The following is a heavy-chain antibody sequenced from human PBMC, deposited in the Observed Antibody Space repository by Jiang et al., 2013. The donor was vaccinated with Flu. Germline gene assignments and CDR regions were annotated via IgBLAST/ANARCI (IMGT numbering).Heavy chain of an antibody. D-gene: IGHD2-2*03. Sequence: LLESGGGLVQSGGPVRLSCAASGFTFSSYDMIWVRQAPGKGLEWVSTIGESGVTTDYADSVKGRFSISRDNARNTLYLQLNSPRAEDTAVYYCAKECDVGSFCFDYWGQGALVTVSS. CDR3: AKECDVGSFCFDY. CDR1: GFTFSSYD. J-gene: IGHJ4*02. CDR2: IGESGVTT. V-gene: IGHV3-23*01.